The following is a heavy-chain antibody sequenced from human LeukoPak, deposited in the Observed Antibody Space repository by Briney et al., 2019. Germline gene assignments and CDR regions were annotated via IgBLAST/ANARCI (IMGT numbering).Heavy chain of an antibody. CDR1: GGTFSSYA. CDR3: ATASGGYDYYYYYGMDV. CDR2: IIPILGIA. J-gene: IGHJ6*02. Sequence: SVNLSCKATGGTFSSYAISWVRQAPGQGLEWMGRIIPILGIANYAQKFQGRVTITADKSTSTAYMELSSLRSEDTAVYYCATASGGYDYYYYYGMDVWGQGTTVTVSS. V-gene: IGHV1-69*04. D-gene: IGHD5-12*01.